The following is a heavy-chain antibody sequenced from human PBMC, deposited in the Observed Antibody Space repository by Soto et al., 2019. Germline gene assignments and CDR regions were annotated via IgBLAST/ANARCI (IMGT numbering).Heavy chain of an antibody. CDR2: ILHTGST. CDR3: ARSPRRVDGKWYLDY. J-gene: IGHJ4*02. V-gene: IGHV4-4*02. D-gene: IGHD2-15*01. CDR1: GDSFSSSNW. Sequence: QVQLQESGPRLVKPSGTLSLTCGVSGDSFSSSNWWTWVRQSPGKGLEWIGDILHTGSTDHSPSLRSRVTLSIDASKKEFYLNLTSVTATDTAIYYCARSPRRVDGKWYLDYWGQGALVTVSS.